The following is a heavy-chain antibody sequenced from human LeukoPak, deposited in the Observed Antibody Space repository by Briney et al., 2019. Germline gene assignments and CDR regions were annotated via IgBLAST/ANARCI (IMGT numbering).Heavy chain of an antibody. D-gene: IGHD3-10*01. CDR2: IYYSGST. V-gene: IGHV4-39*07. CDR1: GGSISSSSYY. J-gene: IGHJ4*02. CDR3: ARGEMVRGVTYYFDY. Sequence: SETLSLTCTVSGGSISSSSYYWGWIRQPPGKGLEWIGSIYYSGSTYYNPSLKSRVTISADTSKNQFSLKLSSVTAADTAVYYCARGEMVRGVTYYFDYWGQGTLVTVSS.